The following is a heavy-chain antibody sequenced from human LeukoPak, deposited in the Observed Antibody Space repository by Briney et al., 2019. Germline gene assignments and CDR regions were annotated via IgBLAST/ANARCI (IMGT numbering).Heavy chain of an antibody. CDR1: GFTFSDYY. V-gene: IGHV3-11*01. Sequence: GGSLRLSCAASGFTFSDYYMSWIRQAPGKGLEWVSYISSSGSTIYYADSVKGRFTISRDNAKNSLYLQMNSLRAEDTAVYYCAQRNWELPDHDAFDIWGQGTMVTVSS. J-gene: IGHJ3*02. D-gene: IGHD1-26*01. CDR3: AQRNWELPDHDAFDI. CDR2: ISSSGSTI.